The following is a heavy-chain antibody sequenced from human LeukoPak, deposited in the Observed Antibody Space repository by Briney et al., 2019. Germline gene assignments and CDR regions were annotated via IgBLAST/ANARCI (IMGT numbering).Heavy chain of an antibody. CDR3: ARGRYSGYDFDY. J-gene: IGHJ4*02. CDR2: IYYSVRT. V-gene: IGHV4-59*01. D-gene: IGHD5-12*01. CDR1: GGSISSYY. Sequence: PSEPLSLTCTVSGGSISSYYWSWIRQPPGKGLEWIGYIYYSVRTNYNPSLKSRVTISVDTSKTQFSLKLSSVTAADTAVYYCARGRYSGYDFDYWGQGTLVTVSS.